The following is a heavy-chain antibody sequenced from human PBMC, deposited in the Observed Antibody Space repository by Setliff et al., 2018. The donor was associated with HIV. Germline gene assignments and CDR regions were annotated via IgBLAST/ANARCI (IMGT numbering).Heavy chain of an antibody. CDR2: IIPILGTT. Sequence: SVKVSCKASGYSFTSYGISWVRQAPGQGLEWMGGIIPILGTTQFAQKFQGRLTITADESTSTAYMELSSLKSEDTAVYYCARARGIITTFDYWGQGTLVTVSS. J-gene: IGHJ4*02. CDR1: GYSFTSYG. V-gene: IGHV1-69*13. CDR3: ARARGIITTFDY. D-gene: IGHD3-22*01.